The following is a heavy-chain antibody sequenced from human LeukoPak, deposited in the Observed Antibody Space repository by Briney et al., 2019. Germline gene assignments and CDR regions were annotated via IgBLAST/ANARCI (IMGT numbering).Heavy chain of an antibody. CDR2: IYSGGST. CDR3: AKVAEVGATGYYYYMDV. J-gene: IGHJ6*03. Sequence: GGSLRLSCAASGFTVSNNYMNWVRQAPGKGLEWVSVIYSGGSTYYADSVKGRFTISRDSSKNTLYLQMNGLRAEDTAVYYCAKVAEVGATGYYYYMDVWGKGTTVIVSS. V-gene: IGHV3-66*01. D-gene: IGHD1-26*01. CDR1: GFTVSNNY.